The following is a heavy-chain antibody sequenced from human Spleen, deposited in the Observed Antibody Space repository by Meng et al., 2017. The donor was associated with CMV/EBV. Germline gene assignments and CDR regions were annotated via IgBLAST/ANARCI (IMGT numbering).Heavy chain of an antibody. V-gene: IGHV3-30*02. D-gene: IGHD4/OR15-4a*01. Sequence: GESLKISCAASGFTFSSYGIHWVRQAPGKGLEWVSCIEYDASNKYYQDSVQGRFTISRDNSKNTLYLQMDSLRAEDTAVYYCAKRGDNGWYYFDHWGRGTLVTVSS. CDR3: AKRGDNGWYYFDH. CDR1: GFTFSSYG. CDR2: IEYDASNK. J-gene: IGHJ4*02.